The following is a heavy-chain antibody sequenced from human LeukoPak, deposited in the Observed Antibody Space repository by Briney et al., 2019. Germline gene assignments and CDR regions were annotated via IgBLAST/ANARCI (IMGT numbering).Heavy chain of an antibody. CDR2: INPSGGST. D-gene: IGHD3-10*01. CDR3: ARTAMVRGDPHPFDI. CDR1: GYTFTSYY. V-gene: IGHV1-46*01. Sequence: ASVTVSCKASGYTFTSYYMHWLRQAPRQELEWMGIINPSGGSTSYAQKFQGRVTMTRDTPTSTVYMELSSLRSEDTAVYYCARTAMVRGDPHPFDIWGQGTMVTVSS. J-gene: IGHJ3*02.